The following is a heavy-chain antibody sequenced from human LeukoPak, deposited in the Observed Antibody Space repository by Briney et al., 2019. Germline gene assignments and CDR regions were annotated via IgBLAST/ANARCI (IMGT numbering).Heavy chain of an antibody. CDR2: IYSGGST. Sequence: GGSLRLSCAASGFTLSSNYMSWVRQAPGKGLEWVSVIYSGGSTYYADYVKGRFTISRHNSKNTLYLQMNSLRAEDTAVYYCARAAYGDHLDICGQGTMVTVSS. V-gene: IGHV3-53*04. CDR3: ARAAYGDHLDI. CDR1: GFTLSSNY. D-gene: IGHD4-17*01. J-gene: IGHJ3*02.